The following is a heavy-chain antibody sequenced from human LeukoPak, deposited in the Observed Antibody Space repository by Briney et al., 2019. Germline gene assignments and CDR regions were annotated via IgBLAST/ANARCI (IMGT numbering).Heavy chain of an antibody. CDR3: ARDVVPAAIRGGYNWFDP. CDR1: GGTFSSCA. D-gene: IGHD2-2*02. J-gene: IGHJ5*02. CDR2: IIPIFGTA. V-gene: IGHV1-69*13. Sequence: ASVKDSCKASGGTFSSCAISWVRQAPGQGLEWMGGIIPIFGTANYAQKFQGRVTITADESTSTAYMELSSLRSEDTAVYYCARDVVPAAIRGGYNWFDPWGQGTLVTVSS.